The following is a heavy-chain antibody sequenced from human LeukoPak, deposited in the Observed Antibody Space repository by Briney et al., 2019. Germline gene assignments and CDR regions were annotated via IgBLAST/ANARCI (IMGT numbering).Heavy chain of an antibody. J-gene: IGHJ3*02. D-gene: IGHD2-21*02. V-gene: IGHV3-48*02. CDR1: GFTFSSYS. CDR3: ARENIVVVTAIRDAFDI. CDR2: ISSGSSTI. Sequence: GGSLRLSCAASGFTFSSYSVNWVRQAPGKGLEWVPYISSGSSTIYYADSVKGRFTISRDNAKNSLCLQMNSLRDEDTAVYYCARENIVVVTAIRDAFDIWGQGTMVTVSS.